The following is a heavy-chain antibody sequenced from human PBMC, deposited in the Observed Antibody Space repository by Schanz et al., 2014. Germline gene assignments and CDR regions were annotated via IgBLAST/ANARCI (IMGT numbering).Heavy chain of an antibody. V-gene: IGHV3-11*01. CDR2: INGGGETT. CDR1: GFTFSDYY. J-gene: IGHJ6*02. Sequence: QVHLVESGGGLVKPGGSLRLSCAASGFTFSDYYMTWIRQAPGKGLEWVSYINGGGETTYYADSVRGRFTISRDNAKNTLYLQMNSLRDEDTAMYYCARRVPYSFGLDVWGQGTMVAVSS. D-gene: IGHD1-1*01. CDR3: ARRVPYSFGLDV.